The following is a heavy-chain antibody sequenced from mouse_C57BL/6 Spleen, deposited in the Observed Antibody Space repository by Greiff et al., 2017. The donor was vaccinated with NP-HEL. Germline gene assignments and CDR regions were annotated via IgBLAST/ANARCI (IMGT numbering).Heavy chain of an antibody. V-gene: IGHV3-6*01. J-gene: IGHJ2*01. CDR2: ISYDGSN. Sequence: EVQRVESGPGLVKPSQSLSLTCSVTGYSITSGYYWNWIRQFPGNKLEWMGYISYDGSNNYNPSLKNRISITRDTSKNQFFLKLNSVTTEDTATYYCARGLLSLFDYWGQGTTLTVSS. CDR3: ARGLLSLFDY. CDR1: GYSITSGYY. D-gene: IGHD2-1*01.